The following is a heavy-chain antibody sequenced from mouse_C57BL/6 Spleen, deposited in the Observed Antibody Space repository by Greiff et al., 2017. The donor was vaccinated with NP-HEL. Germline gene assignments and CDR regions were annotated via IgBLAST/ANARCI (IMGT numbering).Heavy chain of an antibody. D-gene: IGHD1-1*01. J-gene: IGHJ2*01. CDR3: ATLYYYGSSDY. V-gene: IGHV1-85*01. CDR2: IYPRDGST. Sequence: QVQLQQSGPELVKPGASVKLSCKASGYTFTSYDINWVKQRPGQGLEWIGWIYPRDGSTKYNEKFKGKATLTVDTSSSTAYMELHSLTSEDSAIYYCATLYYYGSSDYWGQGTTLTVSS. CDR1: GYTFTSYD.